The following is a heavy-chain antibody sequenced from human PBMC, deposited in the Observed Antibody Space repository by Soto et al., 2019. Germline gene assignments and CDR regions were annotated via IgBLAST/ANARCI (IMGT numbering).Heavy chain of an antibody. CDR1: GGSISSGGYY. CDR3: ARDQGDPYYYYGMDV. J-gene: IGHJ6*02. Sequence: QVQLQESGPGLVRPSQTLSLTCTVSGGSISSGGYYWSWIRQHPGKGLEWIGYIYYSGSTYYNPSLKSRVTISVDTSKNQFSLKLSSVTAADTAVYYCARDQGDPYYYYGMDVWGQGTTVTVSS. CDR2: IYYSGST. V-gene: IGHV4-31*03.